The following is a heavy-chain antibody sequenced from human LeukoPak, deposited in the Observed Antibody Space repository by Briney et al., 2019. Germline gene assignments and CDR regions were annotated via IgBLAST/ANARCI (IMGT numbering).Heavy chain of an antibody. Sequence: SVKVSCKASGGTFSSYAISWVRQAPGQGLEWMGGIIPIFGTANYAQKFQGRVTITADESTSTAYMELSSLRSEDTAVYYCARGGQLAPYYYYDMDVWGQGTTVTVSS. J-gene: IGHJ6*02. CDR1: GGTFSSYA. CDR3: ARGGQLAPYYYYDMDV. CDR2: IIPIFGTA. V-gene: IGHV1-69*01. D-gene: IGHD3-10*01.